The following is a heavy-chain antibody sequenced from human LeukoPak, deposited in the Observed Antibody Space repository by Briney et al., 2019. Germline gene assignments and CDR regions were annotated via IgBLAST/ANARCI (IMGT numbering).Heavy chain of an antibody. Sequence: GGSLRLSCAASGFPFSSYWMHWVRQAPGKGLLWVSRIYNDGSRTTYADSVKGRFTISRDNAKNSLYLQMNSLRAEDTAVYYCARDPYSGSYGNYYYYFMDVWGKGTTVTISS. V-gene: IGHV3-74*01. J-gene: IGHJ6*03. CDR1: GFPFSSYW. CDR3: ARDPYSGSYGNYYYYFMDV. D-gene: IGHD1-26*01. CDR2: IYNDGSRT.